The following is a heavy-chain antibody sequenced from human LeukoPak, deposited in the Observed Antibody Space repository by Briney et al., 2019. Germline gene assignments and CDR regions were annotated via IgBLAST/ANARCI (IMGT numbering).Heavy chain of an antibody. D-gene: IGHD3-3*01. CDR1: GFTFSSYW. J-gene: IGHJ6*03. CDR3: ARGRFLEWLLYYYYYMDV. V-gene: IGHV3-7*01. CDR2: IKKDGSER. Sequence: GGSLRLSCAASGFTFSSYWMNWVRQAPGKGLEWVANIKKDGSERYYVDSVKGRFTISRDNTKKSLYLQMNTLRAEDTAVYYCARGRFLEWLLYYYYYMDVWGKGTTVTVSS.